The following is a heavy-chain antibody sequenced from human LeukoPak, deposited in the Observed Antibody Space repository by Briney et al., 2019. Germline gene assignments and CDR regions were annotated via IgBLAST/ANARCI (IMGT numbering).Heavy chain of an antibody. D-gene: IGHD4-17*01. J-gene: IGHJ4*02. CDR1: GYTFTGYY. V-gene: IGHV1-2*02. Sequence: ASVKVSCKASGYTFTGYYIHWVRQAPGQGLEWMGWINVDSGDTNYAQKFQGRVTMTRDTSISTAQMDLSRLKSDDTAVYYCAREEVDYGATFAHWGQGTLVTVSS. CDR3: AREEVDYGATFAH. CDR2: INVDSGDT.